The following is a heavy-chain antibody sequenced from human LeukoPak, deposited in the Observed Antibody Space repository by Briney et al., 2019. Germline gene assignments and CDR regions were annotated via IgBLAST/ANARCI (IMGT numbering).Heavy chain of an antibody. Sequence: GGSLRLSCATSGFNFNDYAMHWVRQAPGKGLEWVSLISGGGGSTYYPDSVNGRFTISRDNSKNSLYLQMNSLRTEDTAFYYCARGTGYWGQGTLVTVSS. V-gene: IGHV3-43*02. CDR1: GFNFNDYA. CDR2: ISGGGGST. J-gene: IGHJ4*02. CDR3: ARGTGY.